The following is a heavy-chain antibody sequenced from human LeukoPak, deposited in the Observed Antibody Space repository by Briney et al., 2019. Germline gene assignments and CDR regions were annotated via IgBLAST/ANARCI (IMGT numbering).Heavy chain of an antibody. CDR1: GFTFSSYA. CDR3: AKDIIAAQIVVVLYGMDV. CDR2: ISGSGGST. V-gene: IGHV3-23*01. D-gene: IGHD2-2*01. J-gene: IGHJ6*02. Sequence: YPGGSLRLSCAASGFTFSSYAMSWVRQAPGKGLEWVSAISGSGGSTYYADSVKGRFTISRDNSKNTLYLQMNSLRAEDTAVYYCAKDIIAAQIVVVLYGMDVWGQGTTVTVSS.